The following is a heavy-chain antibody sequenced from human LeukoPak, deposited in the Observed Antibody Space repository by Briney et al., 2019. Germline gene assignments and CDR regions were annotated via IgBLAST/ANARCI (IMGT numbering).Heavy chain of an antibody. CDR1: GGSFSGYY. J-gene: IGHJ4*02. Sequence: PSETLSLTCAVYGGSFSGYYWSWIRQPPGKGLEWIGEINHSGSTNYNPSLKSRVTISVDTSKNRFSLKLSSVTAADTAVYYCARGNYYDSSGYLRYWGQGTLVTVSS. CDR3: ARGNYYDSSGYLRY. V-gene: IGHV4-34*01. D-gene: IGHD3-22*01. CDR2: INHSGST.